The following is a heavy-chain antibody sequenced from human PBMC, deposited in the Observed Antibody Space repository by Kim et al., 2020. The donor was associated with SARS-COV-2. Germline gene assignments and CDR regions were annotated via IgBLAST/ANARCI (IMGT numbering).Heavy chain of an antibody. D-gene: IGHD3-22*01. V-gene: IGHV3-33*01. J-gene: IGHJ4*02. Sequence: GKGLEWVAGIWYEGSNKYYADSVKGRFTISRDNSKNTLYLQMNSLRAEDTAVYYCASARTYYYDSSGYYQLDYWGQGTLVTVSS. CDR3: ASARTYYYDSSGYYQLDY. CDR2: IWYEGSNK.